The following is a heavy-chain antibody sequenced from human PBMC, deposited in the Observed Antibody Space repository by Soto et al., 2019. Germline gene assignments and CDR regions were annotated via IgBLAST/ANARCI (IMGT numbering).Heavy chain of an antibody. CDR1: GYTFTAYY. CDR3: ARNMDYYYGSGSGNGHGF. CDR2: INPKFGDT. V-gene: IGHV1-2*02. Sequence: QVQLVQSGAEVKEPGDSVRVSCEASGYTFTAYYIHWVRQAPGQGLEWMGWINPKFGDTTYTQDFHCRVSMPRDMSISTVYMELSRLTSDDTAIYYCARNMDYYYGSGSGNGHGFWGQGTTVTVFS. J-gene: IGHJ6*02. D-gene: IGHD3-10*01.